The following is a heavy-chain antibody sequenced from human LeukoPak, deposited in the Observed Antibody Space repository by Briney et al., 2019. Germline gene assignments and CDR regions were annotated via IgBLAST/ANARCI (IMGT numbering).Heavy chain of an antibody. Sequence: GRSLRLSCAAPGFSFSSHGMHWVRQAPGKGLEWVAVISDASDKFYGDSVKGRFTISRDNSKNTLYLQMNSLRPEDTAVYYCAKDARIGGYYMDVWGQGTTVTVSS. CDR3: AKDARIGGYYMDV. CDR1: GFSFSSHG. D-gene: IGHD3-22*01. V-gene: IGHV3-30*18. CDR2: ISDASDK. J-gene: IGHJ6*02.